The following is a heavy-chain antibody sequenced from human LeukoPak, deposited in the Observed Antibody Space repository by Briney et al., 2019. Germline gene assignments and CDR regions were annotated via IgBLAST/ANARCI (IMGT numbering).Heavy chain of an antibody. D-gene: IGHD5-18*01. V-gene: IGHV4-34*01. CDR2: INHSGST. CDR3: ARDGYYDAFDI. J-gene: IGHJ3*02. Sequence: PSETLSLTCAVYGGSFSGYYWSWIRQPPGKGLEWIGEINHSGSTNYNPSLKSRVTILVDTSKNQFSLKLSSVTAADTAVYYCARDGYYDAFDIWGQGTTVTVSS. CDR1: GGSFSGYY.